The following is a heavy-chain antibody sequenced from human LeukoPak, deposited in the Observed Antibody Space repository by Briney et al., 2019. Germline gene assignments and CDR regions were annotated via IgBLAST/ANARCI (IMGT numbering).Heavy chain of an antibody. CDR2: INSDGSST. Sequence: GGSLRLSCAASGFTFSSYWMHWVRQAPGKGLLWVSRINSDGSSTSYADSVKGRFTISRDDAKNTLYLQMNSLRAEDTAVYYCARDGPYYDILTGYYLSWGQGTLVTVSS. D-gene: IGHD3-9*01. CDR1: GFTFSSYW. J-gene: IGHJ4*02. CDR3: ARDGPYYDILTGYYLS. V-gene: IGHV3-74*01.